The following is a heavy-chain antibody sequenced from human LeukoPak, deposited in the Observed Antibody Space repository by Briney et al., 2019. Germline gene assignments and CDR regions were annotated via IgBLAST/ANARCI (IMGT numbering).Heavy chain of an antibody. V-gene: IGHV1-18*01. D-gene: IGHD2-8*01. J-gene: IGHJ6*02. Sequence: ASVKVSCKASGYTFTSYGISWVRQAPGQGLEWMGWISAYNGNTNYAQKLQGRVTMTTDTSTSTAYMELRSLRSDDTAVYYCARVVGDIVLMVYAFSMGMDVRGQGTTVTVSS. CDR1: GYTFTSYG. CDR3: ARVVGDIVLMVYAFSMGMDV. CDR2: ISAYNGNT.